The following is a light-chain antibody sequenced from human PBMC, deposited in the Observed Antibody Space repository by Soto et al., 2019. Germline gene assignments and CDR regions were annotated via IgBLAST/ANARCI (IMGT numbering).Light chain of an antibody. CDR3: SSYGGGTTFYV. CDR2: DVS. J-gene: IGLJ1*01. Sequence: QSVLTQPASVSGCPGQSLTISCTGTSNDVGKYNHVSWYQHHAGKAPKLILYDVSQWPSWASRRFSGSKSGNTASLTIYRLQPEDEADYYCSSYGGGTTFYVFGTGTKLTVL. V-gene: IGLV2-23*02. CDR1: SNDVGKYNH.